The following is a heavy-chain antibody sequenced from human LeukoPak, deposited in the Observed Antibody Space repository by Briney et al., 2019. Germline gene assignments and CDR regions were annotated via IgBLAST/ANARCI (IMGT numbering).Heavy chain of an antibody. CDR3: AKAGRYYDSSGTTSGDFDY. D-gene: IGHD3-22*01. CDR2: ISSDGSRP. J-gene: IGHJ4*02. V-gene: IGHV3-74*01. CDR1: GFTFSSHW. Sequence: GGSLRLPCAASGFTFSSHWMHWVRQAPGKGLVWVSGISSDGSRPRYADSVNGRFTISRDNAKNTLYLQMDSLRAEDTAVYYCAKAGRYYDSSGTTSGDFDYWGQGTLVTVSS.